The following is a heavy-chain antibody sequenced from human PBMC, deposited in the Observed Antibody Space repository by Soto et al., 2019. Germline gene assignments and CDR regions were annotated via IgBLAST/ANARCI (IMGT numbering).Heavy chain of an antibody. CDR2: IIPILGIA. J-gene: IGHJ4*02. CDR3: AVVPAAMTPFFDY. D-gene: IGHD2-2*01. CDR1: GGTFSSYT. Sequence: SVKVSCKASGGTFSSYTISWVRQAPGQGLEWMGRIIPILGIANYAQKFQGRVTITADKSTSTAYMELSSLRSEDTAVYYCAVVPAAMTPFFDYWGQGTLVTVSS. V-gene: IGHV1-69*02.